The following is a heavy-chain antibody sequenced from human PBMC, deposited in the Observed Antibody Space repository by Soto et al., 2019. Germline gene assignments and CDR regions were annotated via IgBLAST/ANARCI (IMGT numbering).Heavy chain of an antibody. CDR3: ARSAISPFGGLIGPFDY. CDR2: INAGNGNT. V-gene: IGHV1-3*05. D-gene: IGHD3-16*02. Sequence: QVQLVQSGAEEKKPGASVKVSCKASGYTFTGYAMHWVRQAPGQRLEWIAWINAGNGNTKYSQRFQGRVTITRDTSASTVYMELSSLRSEDTAVYYCARSAISPFGGLIGPFDYWGQGNLVTVSS. J-gene: IGHJ4*02. CDR1: GYTFTGYA.